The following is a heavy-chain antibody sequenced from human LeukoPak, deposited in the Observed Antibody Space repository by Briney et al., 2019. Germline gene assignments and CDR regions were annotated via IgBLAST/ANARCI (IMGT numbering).Heavy chain of an antibody. CDR3: ARAIAAAGAYYYYYMDV. CDR2: IYYSGST. CDR1: GGSISSYY. J-gene: IGHJ6*03. D-gene: IGHD6-13*01. V-gene: IGHV4-59*12. Sequence: SSETLSLTCTVSGGSISSYYWSWIRQPPGKGLEWIGYIYYSGSTNYNPSLKSRVTISVDTPKNQFSLKLSSVTAADTAVYYCARAIAAAGAYYYYYMDVWGKGTTVTVSS.